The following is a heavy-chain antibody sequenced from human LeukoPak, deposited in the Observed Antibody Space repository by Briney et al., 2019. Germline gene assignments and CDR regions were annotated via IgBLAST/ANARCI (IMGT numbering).Heavy chain of an antibody. CDR3: AKFSGWPTNYFDY. J-gene: IGHJ4*02. D-gene: IGHD6-19*01. Sequence: GGSLRLSCAASGFTFSTYVMSWVRQAPGKGLVWVAGFVSSGVSANYADSVKGRFTISRDNTKNTLYLRMNSLSAEDTAVYYCAKFSGWPTNYFDYWGQGTLVTVSS. CDR1: GFTFSTYV. CDR2: FVSSGVSA. V-gene: IGHV3-23*01.